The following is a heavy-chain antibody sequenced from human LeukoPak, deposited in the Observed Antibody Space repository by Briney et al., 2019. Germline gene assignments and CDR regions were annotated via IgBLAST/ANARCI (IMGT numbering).Heavy chain of an antibody. CDR1: GFTFGAYT. D-gene: IGHD3-3*01. CDR2: ISGSGGST. J-gene: IGHJ5*02. Sequence: GGSLRLSCAASGFTFGAYTMNWVRQAPGKGLEWVSAISGSGGSTYYADSVKGRFTISRDNSKNTLYLQMNSLRAEGTAVYYCAKDSRFLEWLLSSNWFDPWGQGTLVTVSS. V-gene: IGHV3-23*01. CDR3: AKDSRFLEWLLSSNWFDP.